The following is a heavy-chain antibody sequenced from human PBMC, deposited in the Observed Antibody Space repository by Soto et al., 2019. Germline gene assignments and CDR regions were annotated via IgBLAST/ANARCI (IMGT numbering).Heavy chain of an antibody. CDR2: INYNGRT. V-gene: IGHV4-59*12. D-gene: IGHD6-19*01. CDR1: GGSISNFY. J-gene: IGHJ4*02. Sequence: QVQLQESGPGLVKPSETLSLNCTVSGGSISNFYWGWIRQPPGKGLEWSGYINYNGRTNYKPSLKSRVIISVDTSKNEFSLKLNSVTAADTAVYYCAREGKYRNRWYLDNWGQGTLVTVSS. CDR3: AREGKYRNRWYLDN.